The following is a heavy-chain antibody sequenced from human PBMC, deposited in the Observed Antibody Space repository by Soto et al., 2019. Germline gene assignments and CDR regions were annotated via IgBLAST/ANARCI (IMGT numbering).Heavy chain of an antibody. V-gene: IGHV3-48*01. CDR3: ARSGNYRRDC. J-gene: IGHJ4*02. Sequence: EVQLVESGGGLVQPGGSLRLSCAASGFSFSNHNMNWVRQAPGKGLEWISYISTSGSSIYYADSVKGRFTISRDNAKNSLYLQINSLRAEDTAVYYCARSGNYRRDCWGQGTLVTVSS. CDR2: ISTSGSSI. CDR1: GFSFSNHN. D-gene: IGHD1-26*01.